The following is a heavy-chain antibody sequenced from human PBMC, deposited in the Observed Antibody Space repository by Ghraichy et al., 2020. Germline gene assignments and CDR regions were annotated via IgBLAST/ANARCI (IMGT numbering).Heavy chain of an antibody. CDR1: GFTLSGDC. J-gene: IGHJ4*02. Sequence: GGSLRLSCVVSGFTLSGDCMYWVRHLQGKGLGRVSSMKMDGSGTDYEYSVKGSLTISRDNAQNTMYLQMNSLRAEDKAASYCIRAYDYWGQGTLVTVSS. V-gene: IGHV3-74*01. CDR3: IRAYDY. CDR2: MKMDGSGT.